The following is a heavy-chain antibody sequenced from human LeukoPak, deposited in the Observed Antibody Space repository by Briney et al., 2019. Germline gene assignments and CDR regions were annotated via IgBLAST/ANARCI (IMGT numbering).Heavy chain of an antibody. CDR1: GVSFNDYY. CDR3: TRMTTGHDY. V-gene: IGHV4-34*01. J-gene: IGHJ4*02. D-gene: IGHD4-17*01. Sequence: SETLSLTCAVSGVSFNDYYWSWVRQTPGKGLEWFGEINHSGYTNDSPSLKSRVTLCIDTSRKQFSLNLRSVTVADSGIYYCTRMTTGHDYWGQGTLVTVST. CDR2: INHSGYT.